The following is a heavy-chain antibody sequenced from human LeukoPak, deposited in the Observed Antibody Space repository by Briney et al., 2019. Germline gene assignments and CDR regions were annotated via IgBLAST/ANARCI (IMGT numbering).Heavy chain of an antibody. V-gene: IGHV4-39*01. J-gene: IGHJ4*02. Sequence: SETLSLTCAVSAASISNYYWGWIRQPPGKGLEWIGSIYYSGSTYYNPSLKSRVTISVDTSKNQFSLKLSSVTAADTAVYYCARLGIFDYWGQGTLVTVSS. D-gene: IGHD1-26*01. CDR1: AASISNYY. CDR2: IYYSGST. CDR3: ARLGIFDY.